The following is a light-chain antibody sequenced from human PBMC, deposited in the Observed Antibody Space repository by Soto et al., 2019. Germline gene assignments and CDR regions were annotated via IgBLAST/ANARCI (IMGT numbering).Light chain of an antibody. CDR1: DVGDYAY. CDR2: DLT. J-gene: IGLJ1*01. CDR3: SSPSGGGPLK. V-gene: IGLV2-14*03. Sequence: QSALTQPASVSGSPGQSLTISCTGSDVGDYAYVSWYQHHPGRAPKLMIFDLTYRPSGISNRFSGSKSGNTATLTISGLQAEDAADYYCSSPSGGGPLKFGSGTKVTVL.